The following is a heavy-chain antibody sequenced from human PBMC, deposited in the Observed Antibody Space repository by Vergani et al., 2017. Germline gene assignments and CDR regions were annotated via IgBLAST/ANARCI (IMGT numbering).Heavy chain of an antibody. CDR3: ARDGPPPGVQLFDY. V-gene: IGHV3-7*03. Sequence: EVQLVESGGGLVQPGGSLRLSCAASGFTFRSYWLSWVRQAPGKGLGWVATIKQDGGDKYYVDSVKGRFTIARDNAKNSLYLQMNSLRAEDTAVYYCARDGPPPGVQLFDYWGQGILVTVSS. CDR2: IKQDGGDK. D-gene: IGHD1-1*01. CDR1: GFTFRSYW. J-gene: IGHJ4*02.